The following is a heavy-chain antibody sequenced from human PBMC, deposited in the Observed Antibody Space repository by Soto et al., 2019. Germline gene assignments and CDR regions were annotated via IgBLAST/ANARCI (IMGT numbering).Heavy chain of an antibody. CDR1: GFTFSSYA. D-gene: IGHD4-4*01. Sequence: EVQLLESGGGLVQPGGSLRLSCAASGFTFSSYAMSWVRQAPGKGLEWVSAISGSGGSTYYAASVKGRFTISRDNSKNTLYLQMNSLRAEDTAVYYCAKAPSTVVKAVDAFDIWGQWTMVTVSS. V-gene: IGHV3-23*01. CDR2: ISGSGGST. CDR3: AKAPSTVVKAVDAFDI. J-gene: IGHJ3*02.